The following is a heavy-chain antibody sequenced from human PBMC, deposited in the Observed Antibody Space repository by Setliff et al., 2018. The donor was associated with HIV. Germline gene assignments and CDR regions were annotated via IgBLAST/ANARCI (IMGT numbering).Heavy chain of an antibody. D-gene: IGHD5-18*01. CDR1: GYAINNNFF. CDR2: IYHSGST. V-gene: IGHV4-38-2*01. CDR3: ARQVGSQYSYWAYYFDS. J-gene: IGHJ4*02. Sequence: SETLSLTCAVSGYAINNNFFWGWVRQPPGKGLEWIGSIYHSGSTYYNPSLKSRVTMSVDTSTNRFSLKLNSVTAADTAIYYCARQVGSQYSYWAYYFDSWGQGALVTVSS.